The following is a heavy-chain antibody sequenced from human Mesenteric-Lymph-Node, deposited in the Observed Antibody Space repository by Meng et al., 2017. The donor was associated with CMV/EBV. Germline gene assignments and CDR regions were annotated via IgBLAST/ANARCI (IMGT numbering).Heavy chain of an antibody. CDR3: ARAGYSSSWYPLSYYYYYGMDV. V-gene: IGHV4-4*07. Sequence: SETLSLTCTVSGGSISSYYWSWIRQPAGKGLEWIGRIYTSGSTNYNPSLKSRVTMSVDTSKNQFSLKLSSVTAADTAVYYCARAGYSSSWYPLSYYYYYGMDVWGQGTTVTVSS. CDR1: GGSISSYY. CDR2: IYTSGST. J-gene: IGHJ6*02. D-gene: IGHD6-13*01.